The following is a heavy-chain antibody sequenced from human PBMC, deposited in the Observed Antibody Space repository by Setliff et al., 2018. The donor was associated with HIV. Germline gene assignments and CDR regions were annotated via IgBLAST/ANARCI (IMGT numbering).Heavy chain of an antibody. J-gene: IGHJ4*02. V-gene: IGHV1-69*10. D-gene: IGHD5-12*01. CDR3: ARSAHDSETGY. Sequence: SVKVSCKASGDTFSNYAISWVRQAPGQGLEWMGGIIPILGIANYAQKFQGRVTMTWDTSTSTVYMELSSLRSEDTAFYYCARSAHDSETGYWGQGTLVTVSS. CDR2: IIPILGIA. CDR1: GDTFSNYA.